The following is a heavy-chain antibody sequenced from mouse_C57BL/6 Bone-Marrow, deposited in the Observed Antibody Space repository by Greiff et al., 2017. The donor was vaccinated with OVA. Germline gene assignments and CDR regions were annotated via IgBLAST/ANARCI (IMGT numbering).Heavy chain of an antibody. CDR1: GFNIKDDY. J-gene: IGHJ3*01. CDR2: IDPENGDT. V-gene: IGHV14-4*01. CDR3: TRDYGSSLAY. D-gene: IGHD1-1*01. Sequence: LVESGAELVRPGASVKLSCTASGFNIKDDYMHWVKQRPEQGLEWIGWIDPENGDTEYASKFQGKATITADTSSNTAYLQLSSLTSEDTAVYYCTRDYGSSLAYWGQGTLVTVSA.